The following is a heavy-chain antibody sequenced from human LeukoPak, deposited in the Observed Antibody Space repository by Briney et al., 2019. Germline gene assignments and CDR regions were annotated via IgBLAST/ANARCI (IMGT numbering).Heavy chain of an antibody. CDR2: INSDGINT. CDR3: ATEKAGYYFDY. D-gene: IGHD2-15*01. Sequence: GGSLRLSCAASGFTFSNYWMHWVRQAPGKGLVWVSRINSDGINTSYADSVKGRFTISRDNSKNTLYLQMNSLRAEDTAVYYCATEKAGYYFDYWGQGTLVTVSS. V-gene: IGHV3-74*01. CDR1: GFTFSNYW. J-gene: IGHJ4*02.